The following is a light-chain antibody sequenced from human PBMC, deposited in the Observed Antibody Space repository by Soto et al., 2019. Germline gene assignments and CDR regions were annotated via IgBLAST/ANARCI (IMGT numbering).Light chain of an antibody. Sequence: QSALTQPDSVSGSPGQSITISCTGTSSDVDTFNYVSWYQQHPGKAPKLLIYEVSKRPSGVSNRFSGSKSGNTASLTISGLQAEDEADYYCSSYTGTSPSKIFGGGTQLTVL. CDR2: EVS. CDR3: SSYTGTSPSKI. J-gene: IGLJ2*01. CDR1: SSDVDTFNY. V-gene: IGLV2-14*01.